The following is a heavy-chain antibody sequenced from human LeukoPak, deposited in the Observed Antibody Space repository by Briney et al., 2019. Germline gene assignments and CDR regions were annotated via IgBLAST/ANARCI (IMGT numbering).Heavy chain of an antibody. Sequence: SETLSLTCTVSGGSISSYYWSWIRQPPGKGLEWIGYIHYTGGTNYSPSLKSRLTISVDTSKNQFSLKLSSVTAADTAVYYCATVRMYTAYFDYWGQGALVTVSS. D-gene: IGHD1-14*01. J-gene: IGHJ4*02. V-gene: IGHV4-59*01. CDR1: GGSISSYY. CDR3: ATVRMYTAYFDY. CDR2: IHYTGGT.